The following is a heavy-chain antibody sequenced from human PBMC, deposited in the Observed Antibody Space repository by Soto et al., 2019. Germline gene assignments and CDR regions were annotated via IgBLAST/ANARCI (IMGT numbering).Heavy chain of an antibody. Sequence: EVQLVESGGGLVKPGGSLRLSCAASGFNFNSYTLNWVRQAPGKRPEWLSSISSSGYIFSTDSVRGRFTISRDNAKNSVYLQINSLRAEDTAVYFCARDCSGGSCYPGMDVWGQGTTVTVSS. J-gene: IGHJ6*02. D-gene: IGHD2-15*01. CDR1: GFNFNSYT. CDR3: ARDCSGGSCYPGMDV. V-gene: IGHV3-21*01. CDR2: ISSSGYI.